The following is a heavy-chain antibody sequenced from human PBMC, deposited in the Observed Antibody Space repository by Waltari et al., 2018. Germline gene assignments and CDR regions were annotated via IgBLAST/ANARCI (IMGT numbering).Heavy chain of an antibody. CDR1: GSTLPYFS. CDR2: FDPEDGET. Sequence: QVQLVQSGAEVKKPGASVKVPCKVSGSTLPYFSIHWVRQAPGKGLEWMGGFDPEDGETIYPQKFQGRVTMTEDTSTDTAYMELSSLRSEDTAVYYCATGKARYYFDYWGQGTLVTVSS. CDR3: ATGKARYYFDY. V-gene: IGHV1-24*01. J-gene: IGHJ4*02.